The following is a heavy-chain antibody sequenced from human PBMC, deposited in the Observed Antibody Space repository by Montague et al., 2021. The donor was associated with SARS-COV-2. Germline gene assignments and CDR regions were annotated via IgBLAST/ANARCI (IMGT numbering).Heavy chain of an antibody. Sequence: SLRLSCAASGLTVSSNYMSWVRQAPGKGLEWVSDIYSGGSTYYADSVKGRFTISRDNSKNTVYLQMNSLRAEDTAVYYCARDTPKQLNYYYGMDVWGQGTTGTVSS. CDR2: IYSGGST. V-gene: IGHV3-66*01. D-gene: IGHD6-13*01. CDR3: ARDTPKQLNYYYGMDV. J-gene: IGHJ6*02. CDR1: GLTVSSNY.